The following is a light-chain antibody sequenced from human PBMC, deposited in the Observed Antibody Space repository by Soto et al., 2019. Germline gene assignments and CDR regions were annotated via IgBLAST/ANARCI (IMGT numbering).Light chain of an antibody. CDR3: SSYSSSILV. Sequence: QSALTQPASVSGSPGQSITIACTGTSSDVGGYKYVSWYQQHPDKAPKLIIYEVSNRPSGVSNRFSGSKSGNTASLTISGLQAEDEADYYCSSYSSSILVFGTGTKVTVL. CDR2: EVS. CDR1: SSDVGGYKY. V-gene: IGLV2-14*01. J-gene: IGLJ1*01.